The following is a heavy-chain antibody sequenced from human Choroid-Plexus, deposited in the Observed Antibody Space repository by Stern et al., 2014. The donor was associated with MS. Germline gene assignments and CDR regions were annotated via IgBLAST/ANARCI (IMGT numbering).Heavy chain of an antibody. V-gene: IGHV1-2*02. CDR2: INPNTGGT. CDR3: ARDQRGITIFGVVTDYYYLGMDV. CDR1: GYIFTGYY. J-gene: IGHJ6*02. Sequence: QVQLVESVAEVKKPGASVKVSCKPSGYIFTGYYIHWVRQAPGQGLEWMAWINPNTGGTKNAQKLQGRVTMSRDTSISTAYVELSSLTSDDTAVYYCARDQRGITIFGVVTDYYYLGMDVWGQGTTVTVSS. D-gene: IGHD3-3*01.